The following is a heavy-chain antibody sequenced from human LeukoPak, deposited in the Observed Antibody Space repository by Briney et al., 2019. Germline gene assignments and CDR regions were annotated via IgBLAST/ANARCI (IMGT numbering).Heavy chain of an antibody. D-gene: IGHD2-2*01. CDR2: IIPIFGTA. J-gene: IGHJ3*02. V-gene: IGHV1-69*13. Sequence: SVKVSCKASGYTFTGYYMHWVRQAPGQGLEWMGGIIPIFGTANYAQKFQGRVTITADESTSTAYMELSSLRSEDTAVYYCASLSTSCYRCHIGHFAFDIWGQGTMVTVSS. CDR3: ASLSTSCYRCHIGHFAFDI. CDR1: GYTFTGYY.